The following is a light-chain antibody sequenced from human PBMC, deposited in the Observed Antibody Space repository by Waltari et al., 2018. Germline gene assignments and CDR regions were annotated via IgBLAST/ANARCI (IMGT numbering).Light chain of an antibody. CDR1: QNVRSN. J-gene: IGKJ4*01. CDR3: QQYNDWPS. Sequence: EIVMTQSPATLSVSPGEGATLSCRASQNVRSNLVWYQQKPGQPPRPLMYGAATRAAGVPARFSGSGSGTDFILTISSLQSEDFAVYYCQQYNDWPSFGGGTRVEIK. CDR2: GAA. V-gene: IGKV3-15*01.